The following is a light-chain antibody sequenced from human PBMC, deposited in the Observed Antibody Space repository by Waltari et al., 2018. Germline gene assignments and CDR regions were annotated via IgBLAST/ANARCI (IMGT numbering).Light chain of an antibody. CDR3: AAWDDSLNGFYV. Sequence: VLTQPPSPSGTPGPRVTISCSGRSSPTGSNTLHWYQHLPGTPPTLPIYGQKQRPSGVPDRFSGSKSGTSASLAINGLQSEDEAHYYCAAWDDSLNGFYVFGTGTKVTVL. J-gene: IGLJ1*01. CDR2: GQK. V-gene: IGLV1-44*01. CDR1: SSPTGSNT.